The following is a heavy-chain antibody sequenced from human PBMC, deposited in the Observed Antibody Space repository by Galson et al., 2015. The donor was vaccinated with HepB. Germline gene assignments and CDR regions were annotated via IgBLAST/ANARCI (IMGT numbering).Heavy chain of an antibody. V-gene: IGHV1-69*04. Sequence: SVKVSCKASGGTFSSYTISWVRQAPGQGLEWMGRIIPILGIANYAQKFQGRVTITADKSTSTAYMELSSLRSEDTAVYYCAREPNNAWYDYFDYWGQGTLVTVSS. CDR3: AREPNNAWYDYFDY. J-gene: IGHJ4*02. CDR2: IIPILGIA. CDR1: GGTFSSYT. D-gene: IGHD6-13*01.